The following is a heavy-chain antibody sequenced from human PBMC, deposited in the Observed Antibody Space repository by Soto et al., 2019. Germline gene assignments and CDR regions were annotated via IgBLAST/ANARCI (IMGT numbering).Heavy chain of an antibody. J-gene: IGHJ6*03. D-gene: IGHD5-12*01. Sequence: SETLSLTCTVSGGSISSYYWSWIRQPPGKGLEWIGYIYYSGSTNYNPSLKSRVTISVDTSKNQFSLKLSSVTAADTAVYYCARHKSGYSKYYYYMDVWGKGTTVTVS. V-gene: IGHV4-59*08. CDR1: GGSISSYY. CDR2: IYYSGST. CDR3: ARHKSGYSKYYYYMDV.